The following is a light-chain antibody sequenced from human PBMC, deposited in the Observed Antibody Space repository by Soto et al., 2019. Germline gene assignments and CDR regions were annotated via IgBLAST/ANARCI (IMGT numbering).Light chain of an antibody. J-gene: IGKJ5*01. V-gene: IGKV1-13*02. Sequence: AIQVTQSPSSLSASVGDRVTITCRASQDIRGALAWYQQKPGKAPKLLIYDVSTLESGVPSRFSGSGSGTEFTLAISSLQPEDCGTYYWQQFNSYPITVGHGTRLEIK. CDR3: QQFNSYPIT. CDR1: QDIRGA. CDR2: DVS.